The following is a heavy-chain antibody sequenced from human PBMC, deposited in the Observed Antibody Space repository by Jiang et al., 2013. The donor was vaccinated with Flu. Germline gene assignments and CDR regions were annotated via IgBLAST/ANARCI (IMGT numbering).Heavy chain of an antibody. CDR1: AA. J-gene: IGHJ5*02. CDR3: ARGDWNDVSMGWFDP. CDR2: TYYRSKWYN. V-gene: IGHV6-1*01. D-gene: IGHD1-1*01. Sequence: AAWNWIRQSPSRGLEWLGRTYYRSKWYNDYAVSVKSRITINPDTSKNQFSLQLNSVTPEDTAVYYCARGDWNDVSMGWFDPWGQGTLVTVSS.